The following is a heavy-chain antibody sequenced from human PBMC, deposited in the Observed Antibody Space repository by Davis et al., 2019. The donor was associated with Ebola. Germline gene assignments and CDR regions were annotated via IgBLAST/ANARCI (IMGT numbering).Heavy chain of an antibody. CDR2: IKQDGSEK. D-gene: IGHD6-13*01. CDR1: GFTFSSYW. V-gene: IGHV3-7*01. Sequence: GESLKISCAASGFTFSSYWMNWVRQAPGKGLEWVANIKQDGSEKYYADSVKGRFTISRDNSKNTLYLQMNSLRAEDTAVYYCAKVERGIWGQGTLVTVSS. CDR3: AKVERGI. J-gene: IGHJ4*02.